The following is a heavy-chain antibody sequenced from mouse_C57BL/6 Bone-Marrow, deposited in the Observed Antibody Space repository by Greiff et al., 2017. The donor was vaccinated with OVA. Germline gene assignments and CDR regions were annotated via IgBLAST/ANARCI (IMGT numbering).Heavy chain of an antibody. CDR2: IDPSDSYT. J-gene: IGHJ1*03. Sequence: VQLQQPGAELVMPGASVKLSCKASGYTFTSYWMHWVKQRPGQGLEWIGEIDPSDSYTNYNQKFKGKSTLTVDKSSSTAYMQLSSLISEDSAVYYCAGYYYGSFWYFDVWGTGTTVTVSS. V-gene: IGHV1-69*01. D-gene: IGHD1-1*01. CDR3: AGYYYGSFWYFDV. CDR1: GYTFTSYW.